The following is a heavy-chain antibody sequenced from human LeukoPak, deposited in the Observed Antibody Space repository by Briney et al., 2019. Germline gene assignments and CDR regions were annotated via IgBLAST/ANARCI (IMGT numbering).Heavy chain of an antibody. CDR3: ARGLWRSMGGP. D-gene: IGHD2-21*01. CDR1: GGSFGNFA. Sequence: SVKVSCKAFGGSFGNFAVIWVRQAPRQGFEWMGRIIPTLGITNRAQKFQDRVTMTTDTSTSTAYMELRSLRSDDTGVYYCARGLWRSMGGPWGQGPLVTVSS. V-gene: IGHV1-69*04. CDR2: IIPTLGIT. J-gene: IGHJ4*02.